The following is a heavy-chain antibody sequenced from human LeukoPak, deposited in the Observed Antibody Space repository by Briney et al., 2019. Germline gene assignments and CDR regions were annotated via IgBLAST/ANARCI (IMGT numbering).Heavy chain of an antibody. CDR1: AFPFSNHG. D-gene: IGHD6-13*01. Sequence: GGSLRLSCAASAFPFSNHGMHWVRQAPGKGLEWVAVIWYDGSNKYYADSVKGRFTISRDNSKNTVYLQMNSLRAEDTAVYYCAREEAYSSPADAFDIWGQGTMVTVSS. J-gene: IGHJ3*02. CDR3: AREEAYSSPADAFDI. V-gene: IGHV3-33*01. CDR2: IWYDGSNK.